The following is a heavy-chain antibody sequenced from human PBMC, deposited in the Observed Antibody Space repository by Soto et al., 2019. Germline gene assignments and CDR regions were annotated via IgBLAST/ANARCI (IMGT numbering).Heavy chain of an antibody. D-gene: IGHD3-3*02. Sequence: QVQLVESGGGVVQPGRSLRLSCAASGFTFSNYGMNWVRQAPGEGLEWVAVMWYDGNTAYYADSVKGRFTISRDNSKNTLYLQMNSLRAETTAMYFCAGASVPHCISSTGIGAFDYWGQGTLVTVSS. V-gene: IGHV3-33*01. CDR2: MWYDGNTA. CDR1: GFTFSNYG. J-gene: IGHJ4*02. CDR3: AGASVPHCISSTGIGAFDY.